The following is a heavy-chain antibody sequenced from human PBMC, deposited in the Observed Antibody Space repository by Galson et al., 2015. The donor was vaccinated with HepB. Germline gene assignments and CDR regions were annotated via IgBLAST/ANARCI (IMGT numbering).Heavy chain of an antibody. CDR1: GFTFSGSA. V-gene: IGHV3-73*01. J-gene: IGHJ4*02. CDR2: IRSKANSYAT. CDR3: TTYSGSYTNSWDFDY. Sequence: SLRLSCAASGFTFSGSAMHWVRQASGKGLEWVGRIRSKANSYATAYAASLKGRFTISRDDSKNTAYLQMNSLKTEDTAVYYCTTYSGSYTNSWDFDYWGQGTLVTVSS. D-gene: IGHD1-26*01.